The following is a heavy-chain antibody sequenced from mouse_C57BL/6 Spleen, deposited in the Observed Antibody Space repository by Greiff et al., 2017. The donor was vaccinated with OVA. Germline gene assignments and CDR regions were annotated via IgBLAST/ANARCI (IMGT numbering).Heavy chain of an antibody. CDR3: TPAQAWDY. J-gene: IGHJ2*01. D-gene: IGHD3-2*02. Sequence: EVQLQESGGGLVQPGGSMKLSCVASGFTFSNYWMNWVRQSPEKGLEWVAQIRLKSDNYATHYAESVKGRFTISRDDSKSSVYLQMNNLRAEDTGIYYCTPAQAWDYWGQGTTLTVSS. V-gene: IGHV6-3*01. CDR1: GFTFSNYW. CDR2: IRLKSDNYAT.